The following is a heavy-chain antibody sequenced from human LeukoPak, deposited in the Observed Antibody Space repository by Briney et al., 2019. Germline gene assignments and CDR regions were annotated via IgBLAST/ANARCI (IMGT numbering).Heavy chain of an antibody. J-gene: IGHJ4*02. D-gene: IGHD4-17*01. Sequence: PSETLSLTCTVSGGSISSYYWSWIRQPPGKGLEWIGYIYYSGSTNYNPSLKSRVTISVDTSKNQFSLKLSSVTAADTAVYYCASSHGDYERYYFDYWGQGTLVTVSS. CDR3: ASSHGDYERYYFDY. CDR2: IYYSGST. CDR1: GGSISSYY. V-gene: IGHV4-59*01.